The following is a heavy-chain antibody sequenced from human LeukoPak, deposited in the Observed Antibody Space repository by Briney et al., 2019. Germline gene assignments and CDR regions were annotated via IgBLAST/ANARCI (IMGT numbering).Heavy chain of an antibody. Sequence: GASVNVSRKASGYTFTNLGTSRVRQAPGQGPQWLGWTSAYNGNTNYAQRLQGRVTMTTDTSTSTAYMELRSLRSDDTAEYYCARDRDYGDYNTQDLFVYWGQGTLVTVSS. V-gene: IGHV1-18*01. CDR3: ARDRDYGDYNTQDLFVY. J-gene: IGHJ4*02. D-gene: IGHD4-17*01. CDR2: TSAYNGNT. CDR1: GYTFTNLG.